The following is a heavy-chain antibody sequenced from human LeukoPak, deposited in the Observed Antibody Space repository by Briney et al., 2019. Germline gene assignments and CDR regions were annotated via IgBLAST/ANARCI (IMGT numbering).Heavy chain of an antibody. CDR3: ARTAPAAAGRFSYYYYYYMDV. CDR2: IYYSGST. V-gene: IGHV4-59*01. D-gene: IGHD6-13*01. J-gene: IGHJ6*03. CDR1: GDFITAYY. Sequence: SETLSLTCIVSGDFITAYYWSWIRQPPGKGLEWIGYIYYSGSTNYNPSLKSRVTISVDTSKNQFSLKLSSVTAADTAVYYCARTAPAAAGRFSYYYYYYMDVWGKGTTVTISS.